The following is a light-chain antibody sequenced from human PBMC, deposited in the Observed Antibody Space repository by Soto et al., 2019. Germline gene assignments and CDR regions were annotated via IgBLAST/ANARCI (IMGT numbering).Light chain of an antibody. CDR3: QQYGSSPT. Sequence: DIVMTQAPDSLAVSLGERATINCKSSQSVLYSSNNKNYLAWYQQKPGQPPKLLIYCASTRESGVPDRFSGSGSGTDFTLTISSLQAEDVAVYYGQQYGSSPTFGQGTKVEIK. CDR2: CAS. J-gene: IGKJ1*01. CDR1: QSVLYSSNNKNY. V-gene: IGKV4-1*01.